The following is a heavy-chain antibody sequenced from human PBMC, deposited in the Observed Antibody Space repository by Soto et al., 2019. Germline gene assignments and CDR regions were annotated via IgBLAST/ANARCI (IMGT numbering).Heavy chain of an antibody. Sequence: GGSLRLSCVASGFTFSRFAMHWVRQAPGKGLEWVSSISTTSTYIYYADSVKGRFTISRDNDNNSLHLKMNSLRDEETAVYYCTRDYVMDVWGQGTTVTVSS. J-gene: IGHJ6*02. CDR1: GFTFSRFA. V-gene: IGHV3-21*01. CDR3: TRDYVMDV. CDR2: ISTTSTYI.